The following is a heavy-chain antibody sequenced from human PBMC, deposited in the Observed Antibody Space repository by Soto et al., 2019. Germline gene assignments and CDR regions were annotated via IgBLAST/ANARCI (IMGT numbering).Heavy chain of an antibody. J-gene: IGHJ6*02. Sequence: ESLSLTCSVSGGTISSYYWSWIRQPPGKGLEWIGYIYSRGTTSYNPSLKSRATILVDTSKNQFSLRLTSVTATDTAVYYCATGRISRGLDVWGQGTTVTVSS. CDR1: GGTISSYY. CDR3: ATGRISRGLDV. V-gene: IGHV4-59*12. CDR2: IYSRGTT.